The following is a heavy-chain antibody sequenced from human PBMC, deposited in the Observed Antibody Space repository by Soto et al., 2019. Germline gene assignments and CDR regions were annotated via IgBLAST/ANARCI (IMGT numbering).Heavy chain of an antibody. V-gene: IGHV2-5*02. D-gene: IGHD2-2*01. J-gene: IGHJ4*02. Sequence: SGPTLVNPTQTLTLTCTFSGFSLSTSGVGVGWIRQPPGKALEWLALIYWDDDKRYSPSLKSRLTITKDTSKNQVVLTMTNMDPVDTATYYCAHGDIVVVPAAIREVPFDYWGQGTLVTVSS. CDR1: GFSLSTSGVG. CDR3: AHGDIVVVPAAIREVPFDY. CDR2: IYWDDDK.